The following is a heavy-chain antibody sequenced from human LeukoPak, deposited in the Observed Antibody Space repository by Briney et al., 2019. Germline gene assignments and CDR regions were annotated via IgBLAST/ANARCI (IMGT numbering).Heavy chain of an antibody. J-gene: IGHJ4*02. CDR2: IYTSGST. Sequence: YPSETLSLTCTVSGGSISSYYWSWIRQVAGKGLEWIGRIYTSGSTYYNPSLKSRVTISVDTSKNQFSLKLSSVTAADTAVYYCARGVRITMVRGAVGYFDYWGQGTLVTVSS. CDR1: GGSISSYY. V-gene: IGHV4-4*07. D-gene: IGHD3-10*01. CDR3: ARGVRITMVRGAVGYFDY.